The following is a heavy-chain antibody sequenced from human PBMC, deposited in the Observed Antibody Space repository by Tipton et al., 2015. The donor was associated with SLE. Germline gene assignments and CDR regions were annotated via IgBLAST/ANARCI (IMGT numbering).Heavy chain of an antibody. CDR2: IRYDGSNK. CDR1: GFTFSSYG. CDR3: ARDRNYDFWSGSHYYYYMDV. J-gene: IGHJ6*03. Sequence: SLRLSCAASGFTFSSYGMHWVRQAPGKGLEWVAFIRYDGSNKYYADSVKGRFTISRDNSKNTLYLQMNSLRAEDTAVYYCARDRNYDFWSGSHYYYYMDVWGKGTTVTVSS. D-gene: IGHD3-3*01. V-gene: IGHV3-30*02.